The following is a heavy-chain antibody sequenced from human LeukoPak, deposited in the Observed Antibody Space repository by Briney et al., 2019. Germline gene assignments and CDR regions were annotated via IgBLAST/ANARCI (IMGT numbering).Heavy chain of an antibody. D-gene: IGHD2-21*02. CDR3: ARAQLDCGGDCYYFDY. Sequence: GGSLRLSCAASGFTFSDYYMSWIRQAPGKGLEWVSYISSSGSTIYYADSVKGRFTISRDNAKNSLYLQMNSLRAEDTAVYYCARAQLDCGGDCYYFDYWGQGTLVTVSS. J-gene: IGHJ4*02. V-gene: IGHV3-11*04. CDR2: ISSSGSTI. CDR1: GFTFSDYY.